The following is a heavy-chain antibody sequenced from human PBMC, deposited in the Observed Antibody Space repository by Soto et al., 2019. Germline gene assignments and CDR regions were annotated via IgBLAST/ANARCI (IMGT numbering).Heavy chain of an antibody. V-gene: IGHV3-21*01. D-gene: IGHD3-22*01. CDR3: ARDPQGGYSIYYYYGMDV. J-gene: IGHJ6*02. CDR2: ISSSSSYI. CDR1: GFSFSSYS. Sequence: GGSLRLSCAASGFSFSSYSMNWVRQAPGKGLEWVSSISSSSSYIYYADSVKGRFTISRDNAKNSLYLQMNSLRAEDTAVYYCARDPQGGYSIYYYYGMDVWGQGTKVTVSS.